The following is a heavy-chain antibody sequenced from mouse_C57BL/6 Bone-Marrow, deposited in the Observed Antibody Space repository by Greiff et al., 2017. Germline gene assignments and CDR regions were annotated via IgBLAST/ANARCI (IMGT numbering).Heavy chain of an antibody. CDR1: GYTFTSYW. CDR3: ARPAYYYGSSYGYAMDY. J-gene: IGHJ4*01. Sequence: QVQLQQSGAELVMPGASVKLSCKASGYTFTSYWMHWVKQRPGQGLEWIGEIDPSDSYTNYNQKFKGKSTLTVDKSSSTAYMQLSSLTSEDSAVDYCARPAYYYGSSYGYAMDYWGQGTSVTVSS. V-gene: IGHV1-69*01. CDR2: IDPSDSYT. D-gene: IGHD1-1*01.